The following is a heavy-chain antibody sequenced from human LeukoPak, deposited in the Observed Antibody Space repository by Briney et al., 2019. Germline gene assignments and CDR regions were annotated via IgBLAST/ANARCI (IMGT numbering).Heavy chain of an antibody. V-gene: IGHV1-18*01. Sequence: ASVKVSCKASGYTFTSYGIGWVRQAPGQGLEWMGWISAYNGNTNYAQKLQGRVTMTTDTSTSTAYMELRSLRSDDTAVYYCARVVVVVVAAKQTYYFDYWGQGTLVTVSS. J-gene: IGHJ4*02. CDR2: ISAYNGNT. D-gene: IGHD2-15*01. CDR1: GYTFTSYG. CDR3: ARVVVVVVAAKQTYYFDY.